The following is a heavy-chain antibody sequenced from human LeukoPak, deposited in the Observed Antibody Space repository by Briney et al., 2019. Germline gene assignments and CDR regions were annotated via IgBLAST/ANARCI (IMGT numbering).Heavy chain of an antibody. J-gene: IGHJ4*02. Sequence: SETLSLTCPVSGGSMSSSSYYWGWIRQPPGKGLEWIGSIYYSGSTYYNPSLKSRVTISIDTSKNQFSLKLTSVTAADTAVYYCARRVVGATSPFDYWGQGTLVTVSS. V-gene: IGHV4-39*07. CDR1: GGSMSSSSYY. D-gene: IGHD1-26*01. CDR3: ARRVVGATSPFDY. CDR2: IYYSGST.